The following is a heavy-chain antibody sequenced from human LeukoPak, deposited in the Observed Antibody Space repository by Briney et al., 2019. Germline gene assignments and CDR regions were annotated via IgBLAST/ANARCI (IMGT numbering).Heavy chain of an antibody. CDR2: ISDHNGNI. D-gene: IGHD2-8*01. J-gene: IGHJ4*02. CDR1: GYTFTSYG. Sequence: ASVKVSCKASGYTFTSYGISWVRQAPRQGLEWMGWISDHNGNIKYAQKFQGRVTMTTDTSTSTVYMELRSLRSDDTAVYFCARDLMFFCTNGVCPAVHWGQGTLLIVSS. V-gene: IGHV1-18*01. CDR3: ARDLMFFCTNGVCPAVH.